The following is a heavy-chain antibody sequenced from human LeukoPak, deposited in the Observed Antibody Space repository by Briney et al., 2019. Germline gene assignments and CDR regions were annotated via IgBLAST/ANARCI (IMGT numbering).Heavy chain of an antibody. CDR3: ARADYYDSSGYPSFDY. V-gene: IGHV1-2*02. D-gene: IGHD3-22*01. Sequence: ASVKVSCKASGYTFTGYYMHWVRQAPGQGLEWMGWINPNSGGTNCAQKFQGRVTMTRDTSISTAYMELSRLRSDDTAVYYCARADYYDSSGYPSFDYWGQGTLVTVSS. J-gene: IGHJ4*02. CDR2: INPNSGGT. CDR1: GYTFTGYY.